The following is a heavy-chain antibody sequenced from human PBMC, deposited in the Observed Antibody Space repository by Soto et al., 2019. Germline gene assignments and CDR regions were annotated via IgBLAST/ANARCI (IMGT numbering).Heavy chain of an antibody. CDR2: ISSSGSTI. CDR1: GFTFSSYE. D-gene: IGHD3-16*01. CDR3: ARTPHYDYAFERGLDY. V-gene: IGHV3-48*03. J-gene: IGHJ4*02. Sequence: HPGGSLRLSCAASGFTFSSYEMNWVRQAPGKGLEWVSYISSSGSTIYYADSVKGRFTISRDNAKNSLYLQMNSLRAEDTAVYYCARTPHYDYAFERGLDYWGQGTLVTVS.